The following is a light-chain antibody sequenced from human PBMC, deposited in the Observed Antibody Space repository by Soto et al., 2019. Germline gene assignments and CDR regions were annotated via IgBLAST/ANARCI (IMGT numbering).Light chain of an antibody. J-gene: IGKJ2*01. CDR1: QNIGSN. V-gene: IGKV3-15*01. CDR3: QQYKNWPYT. CDR2: GAS. Sequence: EIVLTQSAATLSVSPGERVTLSCRASQNIGSNLAWYQQRPGQAPRLLIYGASTRATGVPAKFSGSESGTEFTLTISSLQAGDFVVYYCQQYKNWPYTFGQGTKLEI.